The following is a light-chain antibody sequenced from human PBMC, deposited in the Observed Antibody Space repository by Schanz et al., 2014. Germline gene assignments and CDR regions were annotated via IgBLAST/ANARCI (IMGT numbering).Light chain of an antibody. CDR2: DVT. V-gene: IGLV2-11*01. Sequence: QSALTQPASVSGSPGQSVTISCTGTSSDVGGYKYVSWYQQHPGKAPKLMIYDVTKRPSGVPDRFSGSKSANTASLTISGLQAEDEADYYCCSYAGSSTSWVFGGGTKLTVL. CDR3: CSYAGSSTSWV. CDR1: SSDVGGYKY. J-gene: IGLJ3*02.